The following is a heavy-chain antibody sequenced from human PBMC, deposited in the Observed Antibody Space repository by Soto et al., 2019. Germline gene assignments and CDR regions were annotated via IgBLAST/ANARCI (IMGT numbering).Heavy chain of an antibody. CDR2: NDVNFNT. J-gene: IGHJ5*02. CDR1: GSLIRSHH. CDR3: ARDDKASDVLYWFDP. D-gene: IGHD3-10*02. Sequence: SYSKWLTCTEGGSLIRSHHWSWKRQHAVIHLRVIGRNDVNFNTHYNPALKSRVTKSVLTSKNQFFLKGSSPTAADTAMYFCARDDKASDVLYWFDPWGRGTGVTVS. V-gene: IGHV4-4*07.